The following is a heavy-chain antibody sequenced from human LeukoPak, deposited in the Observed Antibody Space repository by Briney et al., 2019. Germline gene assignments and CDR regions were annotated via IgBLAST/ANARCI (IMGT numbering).Heavy chain of an antibody. CDR1: GGSISSGSYY. CDR2: IYTSGST. Sequence: PSETLSLTCTASGGSISSGSYYWSWIRQPAGKGLEWIGRIYTSGSTNYNPSLKSRVTISVDTSKNQFSLKLSSVTAADTAVYYCAGGGYSRQFDYWGQGTLVTVSS. D-gene: IGHD6-13*01. CDR3: AGGGYSRQFDY. V-gene: IGHV4-61*02. J-gene: IGHJ4*02.